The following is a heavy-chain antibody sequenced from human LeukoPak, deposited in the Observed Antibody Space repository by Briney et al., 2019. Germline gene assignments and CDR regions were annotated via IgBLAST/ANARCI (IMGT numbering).Heavy chain of an antibody. V-gene: IGHV4-59*01. CDR1: GVSISSYY. Sequence: SETLSLTCTVSGVSISSYYWSWIRQPPGKGLEWIGYIYYSGSTNYNPSLKSRVTISVDTSKNQFSLKLSSVIAADTAVYYCARAAYYYDSSEIYYYYYGMDVWGQGTTVTVSS. J-gene: IGHJ6*02. D-gene: IGHD3-22*01. CDR3: ARAAYYYDSSEIYYYYYGMDV. CDR2: IYYSGST.